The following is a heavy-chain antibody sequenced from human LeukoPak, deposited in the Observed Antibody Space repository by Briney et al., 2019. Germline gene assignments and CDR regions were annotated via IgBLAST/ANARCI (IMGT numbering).Heavy chain of an antibody. CDR1: GLTFSNYA. J-gene: IGHJ5*02. CDR2: ITHSGGAT. D-gene: IGHD4-11*01. V-gene: IGHV3-23*01. Sequence: GGSLRLSCAASGLTFSNYAMSWVRQAPGKGLEWVSGITHSGGATYYADSVKGRFTISRDNSKNTLYLQMNSLRAEDTAVYYCANDPATVTTPPWGQGTLVTVSS. CDR3: ANDPATVTTPP.